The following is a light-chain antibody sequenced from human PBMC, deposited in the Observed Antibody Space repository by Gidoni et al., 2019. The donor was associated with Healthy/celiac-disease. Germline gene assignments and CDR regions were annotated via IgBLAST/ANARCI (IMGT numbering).Light chain of an antibody. CDR3: SSPGV. V-gene: IGLV2-14*01. CDR1: SSDVGGYNY. J-gene: IGLJ3*02. Sequence: SALTQPASVSGSPGQSITISCTGTSSDVGGYNYVSWYQQHPGKAPKLMIYEVSNRPSGVPDRFSGSKSGNTASLTISGLQAEDEADYYCSSPGVVGGGTKLTVL. CDR2: EVS.